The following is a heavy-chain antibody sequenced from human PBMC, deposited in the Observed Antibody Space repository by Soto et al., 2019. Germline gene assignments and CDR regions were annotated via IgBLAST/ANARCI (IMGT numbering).Heavy chain of an antibody. CDR2: IIPIFGTA. CDR1: GGTFSSYA. J-gene: IGHJ2*01. Sequence: QVQLVQSGAEVQKPGSSVKVSCKASGGTFSSYAISWVRQAPGQGLEWMGGIIPIFGTANYAQKFQGRVTITADKSTSTAYMELSSLRSEDTAVYYCASSAVVVTAPIYWYFDLWGRGTLVTVSS. V-gene: IGHV1-69*06. D-gene: IGHD2-21*02. CDR3: ASSAVVVTAPIYWYFDL.